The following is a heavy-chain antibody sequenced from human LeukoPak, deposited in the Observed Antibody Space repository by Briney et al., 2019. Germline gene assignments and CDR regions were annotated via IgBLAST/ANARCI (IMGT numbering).Heavy chain of an antibody. V-gene: IGHV4-31*03. CDR1: DGSISSGGYY. D-gene: IGHD2-2*01. Sequence: SETLSLTCTVSDGSISSGGYYWTWIRQHPGKGLEWIGYISYSATTSYKPSLKSRVTISRDTSKNQFSLKLSSVTAADTAVYYCARATRNWIDPCGQGTLVTVSS. CDR2: ISYSATT. CDR3: ARATRNWIDP. J-gene: IGHJ5*02.